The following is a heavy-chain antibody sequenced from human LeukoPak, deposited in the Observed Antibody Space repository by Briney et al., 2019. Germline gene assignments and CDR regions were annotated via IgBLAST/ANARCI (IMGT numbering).Heavy chain of an antibody. Sequence: PGRSLRLSCEASGFTFSGYWMTWVRQAPGKGLDWVANIKQDGSEKYYVDSVKGRFTISRDNAKNSLYLQMNSLRAEDTAVYYCARAGLLWFGESRMDVWGQGTTVTVSS. CDR3: ARAGLLWFGESRMDV. CDR1: GFTFSGYW. CDR2: IKQDGSEK. V-gene: IGHV3-7*01. D-gene: IGHD3-10*01. J-gene: IGHJ6*02.